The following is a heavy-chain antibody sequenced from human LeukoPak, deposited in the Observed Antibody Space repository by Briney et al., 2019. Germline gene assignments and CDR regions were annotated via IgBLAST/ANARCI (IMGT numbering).Heavy chain of an antibody. Sequence: GESLQISCKGSGYSFISYWIGWVRQMPGKGLEWMGIIYPGDSDTRYSPSFQGQVTISADKSISTAYLQWSSLKASDTAMYYCARRDVGDYGGYAFYIWGQGTMVTVSS. D-gene: IGHD4-23*01. CDR2: IYPGDSDT. CDR1: GYSFISYW. J-gene: IGHJ3*02. V-gene: IGHV5-51*01. CDR3: ARRDVGDYGGYAFYI.